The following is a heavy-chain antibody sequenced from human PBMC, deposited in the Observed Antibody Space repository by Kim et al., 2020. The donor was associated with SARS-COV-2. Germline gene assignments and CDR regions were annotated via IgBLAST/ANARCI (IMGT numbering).Heavy chain of an antibody. CDR2: IYYSGST. CDR3: ARGKWRQQPYYFDY. D-gene: IGHD6-13*01. Sequence: SETLSLTCTVSGGSISSYYWSWIRQPPGKGLEWIGYIYYSGSTNYNPSLKSRVTISVDTSKNQFSLKLSSVTAADTAVYYCARGKWRQQPYYFDYWGQGTLVTVSS. CDR1: GGSISSYY. V-gene: IGHV4-59*01. J-gene: IGHJ4*02.